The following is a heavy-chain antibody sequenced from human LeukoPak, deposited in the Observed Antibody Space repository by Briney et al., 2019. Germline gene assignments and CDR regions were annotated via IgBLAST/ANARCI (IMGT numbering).Heavy chain of an antibody. CDR1: GFTFTDYY. CDR2: ITNTGTTI. Sequence: PGGSLRLSCAASGFTFTDYYMSWIRQAPGKGLEWVSYITNTGTTIYYADSVKGRFTISRDNAKNSLYLQMNSLRAEDTAVYYCARGVWFGEPYFDYWGQGTLVTVSS. D-gene: IGHD3-10*01. J-gene: IGHJ4*02. V-gene: IGHV3-11*01. CDR3: ARGVWFGEPYFDY.